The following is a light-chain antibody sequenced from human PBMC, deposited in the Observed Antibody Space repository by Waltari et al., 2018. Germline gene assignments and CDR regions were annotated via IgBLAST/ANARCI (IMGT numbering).Light chain of an antibody. Sequence: EIVLTQSPATLSLSPGEGATLSCRVSQSVGRSLAWIQQKPGQSRRLGIYDASFRATGIPARFSGSESGTDFTLTISSREAEDFAIDYCQQRSVWPPTFGRGTKLEIK. CDR1: QSVGRS. CDR3: QQRSVWPPT. V-gene: IGKV3-11*01. J-gene: IGKJ2*01. CDR2: DAS.